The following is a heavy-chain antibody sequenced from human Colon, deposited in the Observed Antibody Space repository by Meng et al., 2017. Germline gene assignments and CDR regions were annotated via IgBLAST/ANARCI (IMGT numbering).Heavy chain of an antibody. Sequence: LSLVCTVSRGSIKSGGYHWSWVRQHPGNGLESIGFMSDSGTTDYNPSLRSRVSISEIGSSKNQFSLTLRSVTAADTATYFCARDTLYGTDYWGQGVLVTVSS. D-gene: IGHD4-17*01. V-gene: IGHV4-31*03. CDR2: MSDSGTT. J-gene: IGHJ4*02. CDR3: ARDTLYGTDY. CDR1: RGSIKSGGYH.